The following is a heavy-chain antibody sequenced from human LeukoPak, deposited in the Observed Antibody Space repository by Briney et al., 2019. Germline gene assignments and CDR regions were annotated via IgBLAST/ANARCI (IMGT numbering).Heavy chain of an antibody. CDR3: AREFRTQRYGYCWPNHLHD. D-gene: IGHD5-24*01. CDR2: ISSSSSHI. Sequence: WVSSISSSSSHIYYADSMKGRFTVSRDNAKNSLFLQMNSLRAEDTAVYYCAREFRTQRYGYCWPNHLHDWGQEARVTVPT. J-gene: IGHJ4*02. V-gene: IGHV3-21*01.